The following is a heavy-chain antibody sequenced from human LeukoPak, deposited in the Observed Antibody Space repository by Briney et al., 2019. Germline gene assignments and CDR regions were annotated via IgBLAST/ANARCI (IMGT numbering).Heavy chain of an antibody. Sequence: GGSLRLSCAASGFTFSSYWMHWVRQAPGKGLEWVAVISYDGSNKYYADSVKGRFTISRDNSKNTLYLQMNSLRAEDTAVYYCAKDPSFDYWGQGTLVTVSS. CDR3: AKDPSFDY. CDR2: ISYDGSNK. CDR1: GFTFSSYW. V-gene: IGHV3-30*18. J-gene: IGHJ4*02.